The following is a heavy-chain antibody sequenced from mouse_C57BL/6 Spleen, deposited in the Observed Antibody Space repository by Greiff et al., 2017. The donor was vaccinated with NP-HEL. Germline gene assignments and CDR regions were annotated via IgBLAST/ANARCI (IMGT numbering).Heavy chain of an antibody. V-gene: IGHV1-55*01. CDR1: GYTFTSYW. CDR3: ARWDDYDD. D-gene: IGHD2-4*01. J-gene: IGHJ2*01. CDR2: IYPGSGST. Sequence: VQLQQPGAELVKPGASVKMSCKASGYTFTSYWITWVKQRPGQGLEWIGDIYPGSGSTNYNEKFKSKAKLTVDTSSSTAYMQHSSLTSGKSAVYLCARWDDYDDWGQGTTLTVSS.